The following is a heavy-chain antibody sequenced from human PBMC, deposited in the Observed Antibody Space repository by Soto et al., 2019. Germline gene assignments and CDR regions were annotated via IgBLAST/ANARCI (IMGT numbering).Heavy chain of an antibody. CDR2: VKTSIEGPTS. J-gene: IGHJ4*02. CDR1: GFSFSDAW. CDR3: TTLYKPRFAFDY. V-gene: IGHV3-15*07. D-gene: IGHD1-20*01. Sequence: EVRLMDSGGGLVKPGGSPRLSCTASGFSFSDAWMNWVRQAPGKGLEWVGRVKTSIEGPTSDYSGPVKGRFSISRDDSNNTLYLQMNNLKTEDTAIYYCTTLYKPRFAFDYRGQASLVTVSS.